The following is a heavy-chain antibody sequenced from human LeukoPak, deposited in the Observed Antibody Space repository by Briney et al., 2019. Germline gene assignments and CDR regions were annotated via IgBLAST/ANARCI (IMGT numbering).Heavy chain of an antibody. CDR2: ISYDGSNK. V-gene: IGHV3-30*03. CDR3: ARVMGRYCSSTSCYVDY. D-gene: IGHD2-2*01. Sequence: QTGGSLRLSCEGSEFSFSSYWMSWVRQAPGKGLEWVAVISYDGSNKYYADSVKGRFTISRDNSKNTLYLQMNSLRAEDTAVYYCARVMGRYCSSTSCYVDYWGQGTLVTVSS. CDR1: EFSFSSYW. J-gene: IGHJ4*02.